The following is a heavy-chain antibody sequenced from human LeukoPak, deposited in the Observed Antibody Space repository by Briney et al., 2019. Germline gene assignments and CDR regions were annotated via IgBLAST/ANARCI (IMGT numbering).Heavy chain of an antibody. D-gene: IGHD2-15*01. J-gene: IGHJ4*02. V-gene: IGHV4-61*01. CDR1: GGSVSSGSYY. CDR3: ARGGGRDFDY. CDR2: IYYSTST. Sequence: SETLSLTCTVSGGSVSSGSYYWSWIRQPPGKGLEWIGYIYYSTSTSYNPSLKGRVTISVDTSKNQFSLNLNSVTAADTAVYYCARGGGRDFDYWGQGTLVTVSS.